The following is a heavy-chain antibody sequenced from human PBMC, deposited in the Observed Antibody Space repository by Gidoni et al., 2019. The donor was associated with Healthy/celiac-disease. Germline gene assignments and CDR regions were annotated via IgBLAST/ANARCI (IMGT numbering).Heavy chain of an antibody. CDR2: KSYDGSNK. J-gene: IGHJ5*02. CDR3: ARSSIAARRSLFDP. CDR1: GFSFSSYA. Sequence: VQLVESGGGVVQPGRSLRLSCAASGFSFSSYAMHWVRHAPGKGMGWVAVKSYDGSNKYYADSVKGRFTISRDNSKNTLYLQMNSLRAEDTAVYYCARSSIAARRSLFDPWGQGTLVTVSS. V-gene: IGHV3-30-3*01. D-gene: IGHD6-6*01.